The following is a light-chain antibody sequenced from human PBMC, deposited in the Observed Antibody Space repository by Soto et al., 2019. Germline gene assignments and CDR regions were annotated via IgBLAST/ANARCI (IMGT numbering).Light chain of an antibody. CDR2: SDN. CDR3: AAWDVSFVV. CDR1: SSNIGTNT. Sequence: QSVLTQPPSASGTPGQGITISCSGGSSNIGTNTVTWYQQLPGTAPSLLIYSDNQRPSGVPDRFSGSKSGTSASLAISGLESEDEADYYCAAWDVSFVVFGGGTKLTVL. J-gene: IGLJ2*01. V-gene: IGLV1-44*01.